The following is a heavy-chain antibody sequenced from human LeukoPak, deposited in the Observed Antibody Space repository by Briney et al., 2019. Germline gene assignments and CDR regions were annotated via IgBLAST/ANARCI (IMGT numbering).Heavy chain of an antibody. Sequence: SETLSLTCTVSGGSISSYYWSWIRQPPGKGLEWIGYIYYSGSTNYNPSLKSRVTISVGTSKNQFSLKLSSVTAADTAVYYCARDGAWFDPWGQGTLVTVSS. CDR1: GGSISSYY. CDR2: IYYSGST. D-gene: IGHD3-10*01. CDR3: ARDGAWFDP. V-gene: IGHV4-59*01. J-gene: IGHJ5*02.